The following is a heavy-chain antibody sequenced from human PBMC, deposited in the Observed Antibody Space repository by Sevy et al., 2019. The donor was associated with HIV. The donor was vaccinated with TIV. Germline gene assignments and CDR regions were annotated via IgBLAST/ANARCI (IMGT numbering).Heavy chain of an antibody. D-gene: IGHD3-3*01. J-gene: IGHJ6*02. V-gene: IGHV3-53*01. Sequence: GGSLRLSCAVSGFTVSSNYMTWVRQAPGKGLEWVSVIFSGGSTYYADSVKGRFTISRDNSRNTLSLQMNSLRAEDTAVYYCARGMILEGSWCGMDVWGQGPRSPSP. CDR3: ARGMILEGSWCGMDV. CDR1: GFTVSSNY. CDR2: IFSGGST.